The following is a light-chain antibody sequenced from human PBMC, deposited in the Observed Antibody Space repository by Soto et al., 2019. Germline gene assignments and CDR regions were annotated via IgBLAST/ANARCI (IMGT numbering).Light chain of an antibody. CDR1: PSVSIN. J-gene: IGKJ5*01. CDR2: GSS. Sequence: EIVMTQSSASGSVPPGESATLSCKTSPSVSINLAWYHHGPGQAPRLLIXGSSTRATGIPARFIGSGSGKAFTLTISSLQSEEFAVYYCQQYNKWPPSTFGQGTRLEIK. CDR3: QQYNKWPPST. V-gene: IGKV3-15*01.